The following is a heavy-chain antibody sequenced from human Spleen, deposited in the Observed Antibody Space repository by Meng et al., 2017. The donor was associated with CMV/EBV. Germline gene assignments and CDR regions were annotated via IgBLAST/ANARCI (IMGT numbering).Heavy chain of an antibody. V-gene: IGHV3-21*01. CDR3: ARVGYCSSTSCPYYYYYGMDV. Sequence: ETLSLTCAASGFTFSSYSMNWVRQAPGKELEWVSSISSSGSYIYYADSVKGRFTISRDNAKNSLYLQMNSLRAEDTAVYYCARVGYCSSTSCPYYYYYGMDVWGQGTTVTVSS. CDR2: ISSSGSYI. J-gene: IGHJ6*02. CDR1: GFTFSSYS. D-gene: IGHD2-2*01.